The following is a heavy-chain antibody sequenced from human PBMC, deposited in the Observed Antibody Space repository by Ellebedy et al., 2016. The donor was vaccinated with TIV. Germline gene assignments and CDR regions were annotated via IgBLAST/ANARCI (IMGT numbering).Heavy chain of an antibody. CDR2: IYTDGGT. Sequence: PGGSLRLSCAASGFTVSSFFMTWVRQAPGKGLEWVSVIYTDGGTNYTDSAKGRFTISSDDFKNTLYLQMNSLRAEDTAIYYCARDPGGGGNYGDNWFDPWGQGTLVTVSS. V-gene: IGHV3-66*01. D-gene: IGHD4-17*01. CDR3: ARDPGGGGNYGDNWFDP. J-gene: IGHJ5*02. CDR1: GFTVSSFF.